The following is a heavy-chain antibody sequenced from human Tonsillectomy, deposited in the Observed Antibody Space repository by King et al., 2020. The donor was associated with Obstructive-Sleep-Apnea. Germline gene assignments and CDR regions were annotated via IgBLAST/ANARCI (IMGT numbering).Heavy chain of an antibody. Sequence: VQLVESGGGLVQPGGSLRLSCAASRFTFSNYWMHWVRQAPGKGLVWVSRINSDGSSTSYADSVKGRFTISRDNDKNTLYLQMNSLRAEDTAVYYCARESYCNSTTSYASVAFDIWGQGTMVTVSS. CDR2: INSDGSST. CDR1: RFTFSNYW. V-gene: IGHV3-74*01. J-gene: IGHJ3*02. D-gene: IGHD2/OR15-2a*01. CDR3: ARESYCNSTTSYASVAFDI.